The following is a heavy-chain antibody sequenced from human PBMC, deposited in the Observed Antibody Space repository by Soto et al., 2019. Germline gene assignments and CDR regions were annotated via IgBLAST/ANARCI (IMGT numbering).Heavy chain of an antibody. J-gene: IGHJ5*02. D-gene: IGHD6-19*01. CDR1: GFTFSSYW. V-gene: IGHV3-7*01. Sequence: PGGSLRLSCAASGFTFSSYWMSWVRQAPGKGLEWVANIKQDGSEKYYVDSVKGRFTISRDNAKNSLYLQMNSLRAEDTAVYYCARDYIAVAAKDNWFDPWGQGTLVTVSS. CDR2: IKQDGSEK. CDR3: ARDYIAVAAKDNWFDP.